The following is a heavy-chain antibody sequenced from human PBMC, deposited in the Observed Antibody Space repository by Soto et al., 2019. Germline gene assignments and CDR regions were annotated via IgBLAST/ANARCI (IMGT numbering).Heavy chain of an antibody. CDR1: GFTFTSYA. J-gene: IGHJ4*02. V-gene: IGHV3-23*01. CDR3: AKASLGHCTGATCYDFDY. Sequence: EVQLLESGGGLVQPGGSLRLSCSASGFTFTSYAMSWVRQAPGKRLEWVSTFCGDHDTTYTAGSVKGRFTISRDNSKNTLYLQMNSLRDEDTAVYYCAKASLGHCTGATCYDFDYWGQGTLVTVSS. D-gene: IGHD2-8*02. CDR2: FCGDHDTT.